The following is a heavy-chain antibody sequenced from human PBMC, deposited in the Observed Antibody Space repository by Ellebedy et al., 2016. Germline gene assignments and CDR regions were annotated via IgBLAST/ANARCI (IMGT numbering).Heavy chain of an antibody. V-gene: IGHV3-73*01. CDR2: ITSKASSYAT. D-gene: IGHD2-2*01. Sequence: GGSLRLSXVASGFTFSGSAMHWVRQASGKGLEWVGRITSKASSYATAYGASVKGRVTISRDDSRNTAYLQMSGLKTDDTAVYYCTRSMKVNCTSTSGCDYYYMDVWGKGTTVTVSS. CDR3: TRSMKVNCTSTSGCDYYYMDV. CDR1: GFTFSGSA. J-gene: IGHJ6*03.